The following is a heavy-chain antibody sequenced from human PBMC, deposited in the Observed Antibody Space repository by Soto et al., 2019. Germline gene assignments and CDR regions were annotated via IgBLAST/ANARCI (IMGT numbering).Heavy chain of an antibody. J-gene: IGHJ6*02. Sequence: ASVKVSCKASGDTFTSYDSNWVRHATGEVLEWMGLMNPNSGNTGYAQRFQGRVSITRNTSVSTAYMELSSLRSEDTAVYYCASAGSSSYRVSRSLDAPCYDMEAGGQGPPDNVS. V-gene: IGHV1-8*01. CDR1: GDTFTSYD. CDR2: MNPNSGNT. D-gene: IGHD6-13*01. CDR3: ASAGSSSYRVSRSLDAPCYDMEA.